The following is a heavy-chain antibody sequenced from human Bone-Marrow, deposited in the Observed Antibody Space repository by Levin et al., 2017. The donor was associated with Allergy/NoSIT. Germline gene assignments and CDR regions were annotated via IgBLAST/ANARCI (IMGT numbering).Heavy chain of an antibody. CDR2: ISYDGSNK. V-gene: IGHV3-30*18. CDR3: AKDRILMTTVTYYYYGMDV. Sequence: GESLKISCAASGFTFSSYGMHWVRQAPGKGLEWVAVISYDGSNKYYADSVKGRFTISRDNSKNTLYLQMNSLRAEDTAVYYCAKDRILMTTVTYYYYGMDVWGQGTTVTVSS. J-gene: IGHJ6*02. D-gene: IGHD4-17*01. CDR1: GFTFSSYG.